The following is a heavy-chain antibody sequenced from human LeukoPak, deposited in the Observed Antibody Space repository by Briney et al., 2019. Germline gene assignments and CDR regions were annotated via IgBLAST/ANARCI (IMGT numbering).Heavy chain of an antibody. V-gene: IGHV4-4*07. J-gene: IGHJ4*02. D-gene: IGHD4-17*01. CDR2: IYTSGST. CDR1: GGSISSYY. CDR3: ARTPDYGDYMNFDY. Sequence: PSKTLSLTCTVSGGSISSYYWSWIRQPAGKGLEWIGRIYTSGSTNYNPSLKSRVTISVDTSKNQFSLKLSSVTAADTAVYYCARTPDYGDYMNFDYWGQGTLVTVSS.